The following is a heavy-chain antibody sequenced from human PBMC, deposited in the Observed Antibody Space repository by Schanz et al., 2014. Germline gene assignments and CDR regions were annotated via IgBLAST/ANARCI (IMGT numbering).Heavy chain of an antibody. J-gene: IGHJ6*03. D-gene: IGHD3-3*01. Sequence: QVQLVQSGAEVKKPGASVKVSCQASGYTFAGHAVHWVRQAPGQGPEWVGWIHTGSGNTKYSQKFEGRVTITRDTSASIVYMELSSLRSEDTAVFFCASGEARVTSSGVVIVPMNVWGKGTTGIVSS. V-gene: IGHV1-3*04. CDR3: ASGEARVTSSGVVIVPMNV. CDR1: GYTFAGHA. CDR2: IHTGSGNT.